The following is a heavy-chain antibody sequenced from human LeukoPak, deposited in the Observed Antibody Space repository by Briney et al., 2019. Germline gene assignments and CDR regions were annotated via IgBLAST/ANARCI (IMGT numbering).Heavy chain of an antibody. V-gene: IGHV1-69*05. CDR1: GYTFNRHS. J-gene: IGHJ4*02. D-gene: IGHD3-22*01. CDR2: IIPIFGTA. Sequence: SVKVSCKASGYTFNRHSIIWVRQAPGQGLEWMGRIIPIFGTANYAQKFQGRVTITTDESTSTAYMELSSLRSEDTAVYYCARGMYYYDSSGPSGVDYWGQGTLVTVSS. CDR3: ARGMYYYDSSGPSGVDY.